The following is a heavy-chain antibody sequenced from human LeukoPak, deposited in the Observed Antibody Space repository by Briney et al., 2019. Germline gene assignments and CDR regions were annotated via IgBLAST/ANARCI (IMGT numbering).Heavy chain of an antibody. CDR1: GFTFRGFG. J-gene: IGHJ6*03. D-gene: IGHD4-11*01. Sequence: GGSLRLSCAASGFTFRGFGLHWVRQAPGKGLEWVALIRSDGTIDTYADSVKDRFTISRDNSKSTLYLQMNSLRAEDTAVYYCAKMWGASNHYYYIDVWGERTTVTVSS. CDR3: AKMWGASNHYYYIDV. V-gene: IGHV3-30*02. CDR2: IRSDGTID.